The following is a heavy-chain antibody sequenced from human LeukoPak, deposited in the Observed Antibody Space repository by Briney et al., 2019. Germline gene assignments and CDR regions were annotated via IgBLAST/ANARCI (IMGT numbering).Heavy chain of an antibody. CDR1: GFTFSSYG. J-gene: IGHJ3*02. Sequence: AGGSLRLSCAASGFTFSSYGMHWVRQAPGKGLEWVAFIRYDGSNKYYADSVKGRFTISRDNSKNTLYLQMNSLRAEDTAVYYCARGADYYDSSGAFDAFDIWGQGTMVTVSS. V-gene: IGHV3-30*02. CDR2: IRYDGSNK. D-gene: IGHD3-22*01. CDR3: ARGADYYDSSGAFDAFDI.